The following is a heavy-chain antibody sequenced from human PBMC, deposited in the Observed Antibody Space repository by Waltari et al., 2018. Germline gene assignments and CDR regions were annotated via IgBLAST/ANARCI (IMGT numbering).Heavy chain of an antibody. V-gene: IGHV4-34*01. CDR2: INHSGST. CDR1: GGSFSGYY. Sequence: QVQLQQRGAGLLKPSETLSLTCAVYGGSFSGYYWSWIRQPPGKGLAWIGEINHSGSTNSNPALKSRVTISVDTSKNQVSLKLSSVTAADTAVYYCARGGPIPNWYFDLWGRGTLVTVSS. J-gene: IGHJ2*01. CDR3: ARGGPIPNWYFDL.